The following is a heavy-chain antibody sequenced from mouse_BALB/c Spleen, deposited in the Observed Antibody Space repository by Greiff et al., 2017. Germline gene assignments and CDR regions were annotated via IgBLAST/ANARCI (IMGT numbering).Heavy chain of an antibody. CDR1: GFSLTSYG. V-gene: IGHV2-9*02. Sequence: QVQLKESGPGLVAPSQSLSITCTVSGFSLTSYGVPWVRQPPGKGLEWLGVIWAGGSTHYNSALMSRLSISKDNSKSQVFLKMNSLQTDDTAMYYCARDGGKVRRGFAYWGQGTLVTVSA. CDR2: IWAGGST. J-gene: IGHJ3*01. D-gene: IGHD2-14*01. CDR3: ARDGGKVRRGFAY.